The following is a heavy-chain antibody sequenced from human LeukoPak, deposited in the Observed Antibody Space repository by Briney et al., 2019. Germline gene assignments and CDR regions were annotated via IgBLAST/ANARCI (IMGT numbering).Heavy chain of an antibody. Sequence: TGGSLRLSCAASGFTFSDYYMSWIRQAPGKGLEWVSYISSSGSTIYYADSVKGRFTISRDNAKNSLYLQMNSLRAEDTAVYYCAREKYRSTEVDYWGQGTLVTVSS. J-gene: IGHJ4*02. CDR2: ISSSGSTI. D-gene: IGHD2-2*01. V-gene: IGHV3-11*04. CDR3: AREKYRSTEVDY. CDR1: GFTFSDYY.